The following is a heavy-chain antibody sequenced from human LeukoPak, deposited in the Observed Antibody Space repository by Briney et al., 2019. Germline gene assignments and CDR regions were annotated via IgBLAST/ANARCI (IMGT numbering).Heavy chain of an antibody. D-gene: IGHD1-26*01. CDR1: GFTFSDYA. Sequence: QPGRSLRLSCAASGFTFSDYAIHWVRQAPGKGLEWVAVISFDGSNKYYADSVKGRFTISRDNSKNTVFLQMNSPRAEDTAVYYCARDSWELDAFDIWGQGTVVTVSS. CDR3: ARDSWELDAFDI. J-gene: IGHJ3*02. V-gene: IGHV3-30-3*01. CDR2: ISFDGSNK.